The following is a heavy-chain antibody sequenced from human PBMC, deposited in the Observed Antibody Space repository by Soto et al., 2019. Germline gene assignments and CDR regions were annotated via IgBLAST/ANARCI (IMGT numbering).Heavy chain of an antibody. CDR2: INPNSGGT. Sequence: QVQLVQSGAEVKKPGASVKVSCKASGYTFTGFYMHWVRQAPGQGLEWMGWINPNSGGTNYAQKFQGRVTMTWDTSISTAYMELSRLRSDDTAVYYCAREAGSDCSVGSCYSDQTSFDYWGQGTLVTVSS. CDR1: GYTFTGFY. D-gene: IGHD2-15*01. V-gene: IGHV1-2*02. CDR3: AREAGSDCSVGSCYSDQTSFDY. J-gene: IGHJ4*02.